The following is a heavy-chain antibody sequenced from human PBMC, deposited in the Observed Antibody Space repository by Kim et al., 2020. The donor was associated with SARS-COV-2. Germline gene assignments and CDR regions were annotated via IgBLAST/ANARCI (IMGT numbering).Heavy chain of an antibody. J-gene: IGHJ5*02. V-gene: IGHV4-59*09. Sequence: YYSENTYYNPSLKSRVTISVDTSKNQFSLKLSSVTAADTAVYYCARGKETWGQGTLVTVSS. CDR3: ARGKET. CDR2: YYSENT.